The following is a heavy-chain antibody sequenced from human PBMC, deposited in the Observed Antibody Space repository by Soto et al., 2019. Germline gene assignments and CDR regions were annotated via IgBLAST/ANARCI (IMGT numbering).Heavy chain of an antibody. Sequence: LRLSCAASEFPFNTYTMNWVRQTPGKGLEWVSSISGDSSYIYYADSVKGRFTISRDNAKNSLYLQMNSLRAEDTAVYYCARDSRPAFSSGWSHYYGMDVWGQGTTVTVSS. CDR3: ARDSRPAFSSGWSHYYGMDV. V-gene: IGHV3-21*01. CDR2: ISGDSSYI. J-gene: IGHJ6*02. D-gene: IGHD6-19*01. CDR1: EFPFNTYT.